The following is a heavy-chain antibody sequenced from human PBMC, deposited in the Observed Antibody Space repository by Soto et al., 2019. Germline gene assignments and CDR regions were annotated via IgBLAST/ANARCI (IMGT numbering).Heavy chain of an antibody. CDR2: ISGSSSFT. J-gene: IGHJ3*02. Sequence: QVQLVESGGGLVTAGGSLRLSCAASGFTFSDYYVSWIRQAAGKGLESVSYISGSSSFTNYADSVKGRFTISRDNAKNLLFLQMNSRGVEDTAVYYCARVQRGQLLSSFADAFAIWGQGTMVTVSS. CDR3: ARVQRGQLLSSFADAFAI. CDR1: GFTFSDYY. V-gene: IGHV3-11*05. D-gene: IGHD2-2*01.